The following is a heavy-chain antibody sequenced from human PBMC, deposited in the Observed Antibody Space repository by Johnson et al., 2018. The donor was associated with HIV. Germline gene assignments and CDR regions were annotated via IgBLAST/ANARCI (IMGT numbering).Heavy chain of an antibody. Sequence: QVQLVESGGGVVQPGRSLRLSCAASGFTFSNYGMHWVRQAPGKGLEWVAVILYRGSNKYYADSVKGRFTISRDNSNNTLYLQMNSLRIEDTAVYYCAKEGYYYDSKNDAFDIWGQGTMVTVSS. V-gene: IGHV3-30*18. CDR1: GFTFSNYG. CDR2: ILYRGSNK. J-gene: IGHJ3*02. D-gene: IGHD3-22*01. CDR3: AKEGYYYDSKNDAFDI.